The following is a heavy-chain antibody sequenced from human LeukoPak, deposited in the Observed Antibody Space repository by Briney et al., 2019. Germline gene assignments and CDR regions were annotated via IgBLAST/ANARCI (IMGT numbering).Heavy chain of an antibody. V-gene: IGHV1-69*04. CDR1: GDTFSSYA. CDR2: IIPILGIA. J-gene: IGHJ6*03. Sequence: SVKVSCKASGDTFSSYAISWVRQAPGQGLEWMGRIIPILGIANYAQKFQGRVTITADKSTSTAYMELSSLRSEDTAVYYCARTPPNGGYYMDVWGKGTTVTVSS. CDR3: ARTPPNGGYYMDV. D-gene: IGHD3-16*01.